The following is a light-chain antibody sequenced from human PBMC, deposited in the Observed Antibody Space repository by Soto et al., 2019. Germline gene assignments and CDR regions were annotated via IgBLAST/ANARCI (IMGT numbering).Light chain of an antibody. J-gene: IGKJ5*01. V-gene: IGKV2-30*02. CDR3: XXXXXXXXX. Sequence: DVVMTQSPLSLPVTLGQPASISCSSNQSLVHSDGIAYFSWFQQRPGRSPRRLIYKVSNRASGVPARFSGSGSGTDFALKISRVEAEDVGVXXXXXXXXXXXXCGQGTRRAIK. CDR1: QSLVHSDGIAY. CDR2: KVS.